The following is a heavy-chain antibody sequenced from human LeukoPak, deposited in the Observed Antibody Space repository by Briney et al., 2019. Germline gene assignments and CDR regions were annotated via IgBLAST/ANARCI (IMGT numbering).Heavy chain of an antibody. CDR3: ARGPGYTGSYSFDY. V-gene: IGHV4-59*10. CDR1: GGSFSGYY. D-gene: IGHD1-26*01. Sequence: PSETLSLTCAVYGGSFSGYYWSWIRQPAGKGLEYIGRIYSTGNTNYNPSLKSRVTMAVDTSNNQLSLKLTSVTAADTALYFCARGPGYTGSYSFDYWGPGTLVTVSS. J-gene: IGHJ4*02. CDR2: IYSTGNT.